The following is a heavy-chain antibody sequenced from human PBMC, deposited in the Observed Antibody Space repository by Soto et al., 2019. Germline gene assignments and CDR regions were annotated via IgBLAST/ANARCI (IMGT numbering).Heavy chain of an antibody. Sequence: SETLSLTCTVSGGSISSSSYYWGWIRQPPGKGLEWIGSIYYSGSTYYNPSLKSRVTISVDTSKNQFSLKLSSVTAADTAVYYCARRGVVRGANWFDPWGQG. CDR3: ARRGVVRGANWFDP. D-gene: IGHD3-10*01. V-gene: IGHV4-39*01. J-gene: IGHJ5*02. CDR2: IYYSGST. CDR1: GGSISSSSYY.